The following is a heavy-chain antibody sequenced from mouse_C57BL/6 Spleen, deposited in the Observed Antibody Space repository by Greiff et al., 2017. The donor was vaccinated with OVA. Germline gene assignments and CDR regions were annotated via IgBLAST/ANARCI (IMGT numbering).Heavy chain of an antibody. J-gene: IGHJ1*03. Sequence: EVKLVESEGGLVQPGSSMKLSCTASGFTFSDYYMAWVRQVPEKGLEWVANINYDGSSTYYLDSLKSRFIISRDNAKNILYLQMSSLKSEDTATYYCARGRSSYGEWYFDVWGTGTTVTVSS. CDR3: ARGRSSYGEWYFDV. D-gene: IGHD1-1*01. CDR1: GFTFSDYY. V-gene: IGHV5-16*01. CDR2: INYDGSST.